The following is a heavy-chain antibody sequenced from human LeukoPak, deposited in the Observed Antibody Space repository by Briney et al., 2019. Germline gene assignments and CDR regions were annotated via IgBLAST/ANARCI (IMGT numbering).Heavy chain of an antibody. D-gene: IGHD6-19*01. CDR1: GYTFTDYH. CDR3: VRHVAVAGTPHFDY. CDR2: INPNSGGT. Sequence: ASVKVSCKASGYTFTDYHIHWVRQAPGQGLEWMGWINPNSGGTNYAEKFHGRLTTTRDTSISTAFMELSGLRSDDTAVYTRVRHVAVAGTPHFDYWGQGALVTVSS. J-gene: IGHJ4*02. V-gene: IGHV1-2*02.